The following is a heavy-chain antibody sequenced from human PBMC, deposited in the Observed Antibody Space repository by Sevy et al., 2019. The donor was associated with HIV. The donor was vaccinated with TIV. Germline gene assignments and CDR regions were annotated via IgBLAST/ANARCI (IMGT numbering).Heavy chain of an antibody. CDR1: GFTFGSHG. J-gene: IGHJ4*02. CDR3: ARERTYLFDY. Sequence: GGSLRLSCVASGFTFGSHGMLWVLQAPGKGLEWVADIWFDGSNIHYADSVRGRFTISRDNSKNTLSLQMSSLRAEDTAVYYSARERTYLFDYCGQGTLVTVSS. CDR2: IWFDGSNI. V-gene: IGHV3-33*01.